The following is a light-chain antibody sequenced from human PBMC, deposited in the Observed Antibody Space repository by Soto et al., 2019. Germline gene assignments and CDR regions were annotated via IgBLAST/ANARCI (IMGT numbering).Light chain of an antibody. CDR2: RNN. CDR3: GAWDSGLSGGL. J-gene: IGLJ3*02. Sequence: QAVVTQPPSASGTPGQRVTISCSGSSSNIGSNYVYWYQQVPGTAPKLLLYRNNQRPSGVPGRFSGSKSGTSATLAITGLQPGDEADYYCGAWDSGLSGGLFGGGTKLTVL. V-gene: IGLV1-47*01. CDR1: SSNIGSNY.